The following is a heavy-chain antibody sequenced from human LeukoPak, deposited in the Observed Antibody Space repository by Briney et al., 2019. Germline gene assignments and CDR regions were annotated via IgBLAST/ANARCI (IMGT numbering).Heavy chain of an antibody. V-gene: IGHV4-59*01. CDR2: IYYSGST. CDR1: GGSISSYY. D-gene: IGHD6-13*01. CDR3: AREDETAGTVDY. J-gene: IGHJ4*02. Sequence: SETLPLTCTVSGGSISSYYWSWIRQPPGKGLEWIGYIYYSGSTNYNPSLKSRVTISVDTSKNQFSLKLSSVTAADTAVYYCAREDETAGTVDYWGQGTLVTVSS.